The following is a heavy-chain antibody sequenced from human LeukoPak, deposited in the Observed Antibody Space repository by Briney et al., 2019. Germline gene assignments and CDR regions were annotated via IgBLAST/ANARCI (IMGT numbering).Heavy chain of an antibody. Sequence: GGSLRLSCAASGFTFYKFVMTWVRQAPGSGLEWVSSISGSGGRTYYADSVKGRFTISRDNSENTLYLQMNSLRAEDTAVYYCARRGDGYGGMTARYFQHWGQGTLVTVSS. J-gene: IGHJ1*01. CDR2: ISGSGGRT. V-gene: IGHV3-23*01. CDR1: GFTFYKFV. CDR3: ARRGDGYGGMTARYFQH. D-gene: IGHD4-23*01.